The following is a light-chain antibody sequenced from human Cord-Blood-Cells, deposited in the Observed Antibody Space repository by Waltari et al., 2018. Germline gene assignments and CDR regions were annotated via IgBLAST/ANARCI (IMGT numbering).Light chain of an antibody. V-gene: IGKV1D-8*01. Sequence: VIWMTQSPSLLSASTGDRVTISCRMSQGIRSCLAWYQQKPGKAPELLTYAASTLQSGVPARSSVSGSGTEFTINISCLQSVEWASYLFQPYYSVSVTFCGCTKVVIK. J-gene: IGKJ4*01. CDR2: AAS. CDR3: QPYYSVSVT. CDR1: QGIRSC.